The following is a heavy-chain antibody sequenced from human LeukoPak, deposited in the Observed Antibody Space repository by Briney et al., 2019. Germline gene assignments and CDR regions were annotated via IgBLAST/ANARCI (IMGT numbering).Heavy chain of an antibody. CDR2: MNPNSGNT. V-gene: IGHV1-8*01. J-gene: IGHJ3*02. CDR1: GYTFTSYD. D-gene: IGHD4-17*01. CDR3: ARELPNDYGIHQSGFDI. Sequence: GASVKVSCKASGYTFTSYDINWVRQATGQGLEWMGWMNPNSGNTGYAQKFQGRVTMTRNTSISTAYMELSSLRSEDTAVYYCARELPNDYGIHQSGFDIWGQGTMVTVSS.